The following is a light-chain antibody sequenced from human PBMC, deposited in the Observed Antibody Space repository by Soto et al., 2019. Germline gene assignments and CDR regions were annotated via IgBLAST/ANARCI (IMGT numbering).Light chain of an antibody. Sequence: DLPMTQSPSSLSASVGDRVTFTCRASQGIANDLAWYQQKPTKAPKRLIYAASSLQSGVPSRFSGSGAGTEFTLTISSLQPEDFGTYYCLQHNSYPLTFGGGTTVEI. CDR3: LQHNSYPLT. J-gene: IGKJ4*01. V-gene: IGKV1-17*01. CDR1: QGIAND. CDR2: AAS.